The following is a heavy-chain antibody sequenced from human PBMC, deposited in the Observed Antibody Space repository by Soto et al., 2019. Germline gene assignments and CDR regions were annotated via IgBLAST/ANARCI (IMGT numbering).Heavy chain of an antibody. D-gene: IGHD5-12*01. Sequence: PSEPLSLTCAVHGGSLSGYYWSWIRQPPGKGLEWIGEINHSGSTDYNPSLKSRVTISVHTSKNQCSLKLSSVTAADTAVYYCARHCPDIVAAITWGYFFDYWGQRTLVTVSS. CDR1: GGSLSGYY. CDR3: ARHCPDIVAAITWGYFFDY. V-gene: IGHV4-34*01. J-gene: IGHJ4*02. CDR2: INHSGST.